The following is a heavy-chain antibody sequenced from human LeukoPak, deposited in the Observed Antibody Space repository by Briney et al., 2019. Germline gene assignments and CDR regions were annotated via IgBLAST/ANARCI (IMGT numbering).Heavy chain of an antibody. Sequence: GGSLRLSCAASGITVSTNYMSWVRQAPGKGLEWVSIIYSGGGTYYADSVKGRFTISRENSKNTLWPQMNSLRAEDTAVYYCARLHYDVLTGPFDYWGQGTLVTVSS. D-gene: IGHD3-9*01. V-gene: IGHV3-66*04. CDR1: GITVSTNY. J-gene: IGHJ4*02. CDR3: ARLHYDVLTGPFDY. CDR2: IYSGGGT.